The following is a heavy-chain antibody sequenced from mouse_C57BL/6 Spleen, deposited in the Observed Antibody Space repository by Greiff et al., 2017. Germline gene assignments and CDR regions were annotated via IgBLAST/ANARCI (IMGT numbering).Heavy chain of an antibody. CDR2: ISSGSSTI. D-gene: IGHD1-3*01. J-gene: IGHJ2*01. V-gene: IGHV5-17*01. CDR3: AREWALFDY. Sequence: EVQGVESGGGLVKPGASLKLSCAASGFTFSDYGMHWVRQAPGQGLEWVAYISSGSSTIYYADTVKGRFTISRDNAKNTRFLQLTSLRSEDTAMYYCAREWALFDYRGQGTTLTVSS. CDR1: GFTFSDYG.